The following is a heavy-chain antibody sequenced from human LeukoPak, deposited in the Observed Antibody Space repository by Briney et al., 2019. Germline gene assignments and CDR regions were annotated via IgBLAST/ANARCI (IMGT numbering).Heavy chain of an antibody. D-gene: IGHD1-1*01. CDR1: GGSISSSSYY. J-gene: IGHJ4*02. CDR2: IYYSGST. CDR3: ARALSTGPTYYFDY. Sequence: SETLSLTCTVSGGSISSSSYYWGWIRQPPGKGLEWIGSIYYSGSTYYNPSLKSRVTISVDTSKNQFSLKLSSVTAADTAVYYCARALSTGPTYYFDYWGQGTLVTVSS. V-gene: IGHV4-39*07.